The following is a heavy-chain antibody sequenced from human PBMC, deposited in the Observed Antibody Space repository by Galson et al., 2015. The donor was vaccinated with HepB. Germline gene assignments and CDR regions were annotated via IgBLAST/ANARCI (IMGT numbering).Heavy chain of an antibody. D-gene: IGHD2/OR15-2a*01. V-gene: IGHV1-69*04. Sequence: SVKVSCKAYGGTFSSYAISWVRQAPGQGLEWMGRIIPILGMTNYAQKFQGRVTITADKSTSTAYMEPSSLRSEDTAVYYCARVYDGAPNYWGQGTLVTVSS. J-gene: IGHJ4*02. CDR2: IIPILGMT. CDR1: GGTFSSYA. CDR3: ARVYDGAPNY.